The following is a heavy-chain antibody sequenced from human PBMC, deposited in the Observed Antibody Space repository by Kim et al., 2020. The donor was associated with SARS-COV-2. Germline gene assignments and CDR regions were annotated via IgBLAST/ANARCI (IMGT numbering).Heavy chain of an antibody. V-gene: IGHV3-21*01. J-gene: IGHJ4*02. CDR3: AREMAAAGQGGY. D-gene: IGHD6-13*01. Sequence: YYADSVKGRFTSSRDNAKNSLYLQMNSLRAEDTAVYYCAREMAAAGQGGYWGQGTLVTVSS.